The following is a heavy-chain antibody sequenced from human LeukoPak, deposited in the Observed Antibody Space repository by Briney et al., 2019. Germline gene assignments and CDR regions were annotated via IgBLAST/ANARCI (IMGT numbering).Heavy chain of an antibody. CDR3: AAGTYYYYGMDV. Sequence: SETLSLTCAVYGGSFSGYDWSWIRQPPGKGLEWIGEINHSGSTNYNPSLKSRVTISVDTSKNQFSLKLSSVTAADTAVYYCAAGTYYYYGMDVWGQGTTVTVSS. J-gene: IGHJ6*02. CDR1: GGSFSGYD. CDR2: INHSGST. D-gene: IGHD1-26*01. V-gene: IGHV4-34*01.